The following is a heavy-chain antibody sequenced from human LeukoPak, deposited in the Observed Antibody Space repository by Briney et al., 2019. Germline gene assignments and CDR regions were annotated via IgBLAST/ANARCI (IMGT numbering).Heavy chain of an antibody. V-gene: IGHV3-48*01. Sequence: GGSLRLSCAASEFTFSSYSMNWVRQAPGKGLEWVSYISSSSSTIYYADSVKGRFTISRDNSKNTLYLQMNSLRAEDTAVYYCARDTAKVKVDSSGYYYYYYYYGMDVWGQGTTVTVSS. D-gene: IGHD3-22*01. CDR2: ISSSSSTI. J-gene: IGHJ6*02. CDR3: ARDTAKVKVDSSGYYYYYYYYGMDV. CDR1: EFTFSSYS.